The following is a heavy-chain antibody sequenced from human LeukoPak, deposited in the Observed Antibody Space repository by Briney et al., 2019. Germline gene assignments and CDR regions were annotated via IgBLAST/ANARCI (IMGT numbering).Heavy chain of an antibody. CDR1: GGSIRSGAYY. V-gene: IGHV4-39*01. CDR3: ARQTMIRGVIGNPIES. D-gene: IGHD3-10*01. Sequence: MTSETLSLTCTVSGGSIRSGAYYWGWIRQPPGKGLEWLGSIYYSGSTYYTPSLKSRVTMFVDTSKNHFSLKLSSVTAADTAIYYCARQTMIRGVIGNPIESWGQGTLVTVSS. CDR2: IYYSGST. J-gene: IGHJ4*02.